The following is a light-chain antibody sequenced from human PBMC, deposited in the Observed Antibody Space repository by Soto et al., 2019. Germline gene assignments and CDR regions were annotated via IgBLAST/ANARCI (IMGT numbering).Light chain of an antibody. J-gene: IGKJ1*01. CDR1: QSIVTY. Sequence: DLQMTQSPSSPSSSLGDSVTITCRASQSIVTYLNWYLQKPGKAPKLLIYAAYNLQSGVPSRFSGSGSGTDFTLTISSLQPEDFATYFCQQSYSTPPWTCGQGTKVDIK. V-gene: IGKV1-39*01. CDR3: QQSYSTPPWT. CDR2: AAY.